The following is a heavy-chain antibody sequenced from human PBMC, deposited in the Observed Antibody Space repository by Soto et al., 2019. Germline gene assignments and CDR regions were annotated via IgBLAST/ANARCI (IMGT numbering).Heavy chain of an antibody. CDR2: IFYSGST. V-gene: IGHV4-39*01. CDR3: ARQCRGVTCHWFVP. D-gene: IGHD2-15*01. CDR1: SGSICSTIYS. Sequence: PSETLSLTCTVSSGSICSTIYSWDWIRQPPGKGLEWIGSIFYSGSTYYNPSLKSRVTISVDTSKNQFSLTLTSVTAADTAVYYCARQCRGVTCHWFVPWGQGTLVTVS. J-gene: IGHJ5*02.